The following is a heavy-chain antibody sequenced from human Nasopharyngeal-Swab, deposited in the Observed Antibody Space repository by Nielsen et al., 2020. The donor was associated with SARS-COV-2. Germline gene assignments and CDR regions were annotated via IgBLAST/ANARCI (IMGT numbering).Heavy chain of an antibody. J-gene: IGHJ4*02. D-gene: IGHD3-9*01. CDR1: GYTLTELS. V-gene: IGHV1-24*01. CDR3: ATEGPQDYDILTGDLNMNY. CDR2: FDPEDGET. Sequence: ASVKVSCKVSGYTLTELSVHWVRQAPGKGLEWMGGFDPEDGETIYAQKFQGRVTMTEDTSTDTAYMELSSLRSEDTAVYYCATEGPQDYDILTGDLNMNYWGQGTLVTVSS.